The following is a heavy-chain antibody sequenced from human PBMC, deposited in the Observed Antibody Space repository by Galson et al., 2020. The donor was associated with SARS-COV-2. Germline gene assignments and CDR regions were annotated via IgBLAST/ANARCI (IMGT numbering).Heavy chain of an antibody. CDR3: ARDSGGNQDY. D-gene: IGHD2-15*01. CDR1: GFTFSSYA. J-gene: IGHJ4*02. V-gene: IGHV3-30*01. CDR2: ISYDGSNK. Sequence: GGSLRLSCAASGFTFSSYAMHWVRQAPGKGLEWVAVISYDGSNKYYADSVKGRFTISRDNSKNTLYLQMNSLRAEDTAVYYCARDSGGNQDYWGQGTLVTVSS.